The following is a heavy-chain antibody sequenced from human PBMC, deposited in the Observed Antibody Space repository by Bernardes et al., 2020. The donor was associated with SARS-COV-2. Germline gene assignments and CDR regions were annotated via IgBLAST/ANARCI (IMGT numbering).Heavy chain of an antibody. CDR1: GGSISSSSYY. D-gene: IGHD1-26*01. CDR2: IYYSGST. Sequence: SETLSLTCTVSGGSISSSSYYWGWIRQPPGKGLEWIGSIYYSGSTYYNPSLKSRVTISVDTSKNQFSLKLSSVTAADTAVYYCARPGRSGSYFPRDAFDIWGQGTMVTVSS. J-gene: IGHJ3*02. CDR3: ARPGRSGSYFPRDAFDI. V-gene: IGHV4-39*01.